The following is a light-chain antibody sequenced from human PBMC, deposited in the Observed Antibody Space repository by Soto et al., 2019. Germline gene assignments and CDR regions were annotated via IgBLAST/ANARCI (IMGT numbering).Light chain of an antibody. Sequence: QSALTQPPSASGSPGQSVTISCTGTSSDVGGYNYVSWYQQHPGKAPKLMIYEVSKRSSGVPDRFSGSKSGNTASLTVSGLQAEDEAHYYCNSYAGSINYVFGTGTKLTVL. V-gene: IGLV2-8*01. CDR1: SSDVGGYNY. J-gene: IGLJ1*01. CDR2: EVS. CDR3: NSYAGSINYV.